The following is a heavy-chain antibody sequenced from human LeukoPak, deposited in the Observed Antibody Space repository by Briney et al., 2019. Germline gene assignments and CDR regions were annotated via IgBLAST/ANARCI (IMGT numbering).Heavy chain of an antibody. CDR2: MNPNSGNT. J-gene: IGHJ4*02. Sequence: ASVKVSCKASGGTFSSYAISWVRQATGQGLEWMGWMNPNSGNTGYAQKFQGRVTITRNTSISTAYMELSSLRSEDTAVYYCARGLDDYGANYWGQGTLVTVSS. CDR3: ARGLDDYGANY. CDR1: GGTFSSYA. V-gene: IGHV1-8*03. D-gene: IGHD4-17*01.